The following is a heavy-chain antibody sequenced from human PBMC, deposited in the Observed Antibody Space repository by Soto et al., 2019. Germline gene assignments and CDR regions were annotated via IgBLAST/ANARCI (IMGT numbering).Heavy chain of an antibody. Sequence: GGSLRLSCAASGFTFSSYSMNWVRQAPGKGLEWVSSISSSSSYIYYADSVKGRFTISRDNAKNSLYLQMNSLRAEDTAVYYCARERSYYGSGSYYGDFDYWGQGTLVTVSS. V-gene: IGHV3-21*01. CDR3: ARERSYYGSGSYYGDFDY. D-gene: IGHD3-10*01. CDR2: ISSSSSYI. J-gene: IGHJ4*02. CDR1: GFTFSSYS.